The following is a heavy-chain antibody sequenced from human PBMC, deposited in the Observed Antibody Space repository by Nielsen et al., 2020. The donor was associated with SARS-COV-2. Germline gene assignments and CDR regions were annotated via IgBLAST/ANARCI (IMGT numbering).Heavy chain of an antibody. CDR2: IYYSGST. V-gene: IGHV4-39*07. CDR1: GGSISSSSYF. J-gene: IGHJ4*02. Sequence: SETLSLTCTVSGGSISSSSYFWGWIRQPPGKGLEWIGSIYYSGSTYYNPSLKSRVTISAATSKNQYSLKLSSVTAADTAVYYCARVQYMATVATYFDYWGQGTLVTVSS. D-gene: IGHD4-17*01. CDR3: ARVQYMATVATYFDY.